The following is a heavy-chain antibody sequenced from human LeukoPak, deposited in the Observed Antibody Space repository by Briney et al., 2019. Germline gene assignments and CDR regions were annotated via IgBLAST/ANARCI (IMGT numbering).Heavy chain of an antibody. D-gene: IGHD5-24*01. CDR3: AKGRAGEIRDAFDI. J-gene: IGHJ3*02. V-gene: IGHV3-9*01. Sequence: GGSLRLSCAASGFTFDDYAMHWVRQAPGKGLEWVSGISWNSGSIGYADSVKGRFTISRDNAKNSLYLQMNSLRAEDTALYYCAKGRAGEIRDAFDIWGQGTMVTVSS. CDR2: ISWNSGSI. CDR1: GFTFDDYA.